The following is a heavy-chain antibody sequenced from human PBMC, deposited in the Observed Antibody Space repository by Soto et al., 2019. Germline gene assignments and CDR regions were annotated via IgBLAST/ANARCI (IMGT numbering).Heavy chain of an antibody. D-gene: IGHD3-9*01. CDR2: SSSSSSTI. Sequence: GGSLRLSCAASGFTFSSYSMNWVRQAPGKGLEWVSYSSSSSSTIYYADSVKGRFTISRDNAKNSLYLQMNSLRAEDTAVYYCARAGTGYYIIGNDAFDIWGQGTMVTVSS. V-gene: IGHV3-48*01. CDR1: GFTFSSYS. CDR3: ARAGTGYYIIGNDAFDI. J-gene: IGHJ3*02.